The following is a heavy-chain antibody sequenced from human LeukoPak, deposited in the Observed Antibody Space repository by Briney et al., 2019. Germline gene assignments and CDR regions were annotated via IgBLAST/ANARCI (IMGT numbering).Heavy chain of an antibody. Sequence: GGSPRLSCAASGFTFSSYEMNWVRQAPGRGLEWVSSISSSSSTIYYADSVKGRFTISRDNAKNSLYLQMNSLRAEDTAVYYCARIAVAGTDYWGQGTLVPVSS. D-gene: IGHD6-19*01. J-gene: IGHJ4*02. CDR2: ISSSSSTI. CDR3: ARIAVAGTDY. CDR1: GFTFSSYE. V-gene: IGHV3-48*01.